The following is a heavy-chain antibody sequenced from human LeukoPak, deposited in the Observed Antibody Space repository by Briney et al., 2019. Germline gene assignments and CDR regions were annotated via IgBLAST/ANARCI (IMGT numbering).Heavy chain of an antibody. CDR2: IYYSGST. CDR3: ARPAVAAAGTRRDYMDV. Sequence: SETLSLTCTVSGGSISSSSYYWGWIRQPPGKGLEWIGSIYYSGSTYYNPSLKSRVTISVDTSKNQFSLKLSSVTAADTAVYYRARPAVAAAGTRRDYMDVWGKGTTVTVSS. D-gene: IGHD6-13*01. CDR1: GGSISSSSYY. V-gene: IGHV4-39*01. J-gene: IGHJ6*03.